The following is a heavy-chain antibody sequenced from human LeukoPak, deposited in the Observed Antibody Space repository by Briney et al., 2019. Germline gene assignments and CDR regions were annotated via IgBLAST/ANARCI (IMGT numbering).Heavy chain of an antibody. D-gene: IGHD3-22*01. J-gene: IGHJ4*02. CDR3: ASKALYYYDSSGYYRN. Sequence: SETLSLTCAVYSGSFSGYYWSWIRQPPGKGLEWIGEINHSGSTNYNPSLKSRVTISVDTSKNQFSLKLSSVTAADTAVYYCASKALYYYDSSGYYRNWGQGTLVTVSS. V-gene: IGHV4-34*01. CDR1: SGSFSGYY. CDR2: INHSGST.